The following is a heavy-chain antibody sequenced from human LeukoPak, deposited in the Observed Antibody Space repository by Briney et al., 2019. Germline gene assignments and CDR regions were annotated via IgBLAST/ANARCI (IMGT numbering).Heavy chain of an antibody. D-gene: IGHD5-12*01. J-gene: IGHJ4*02. CDR2: IIPLLGIA. CDR1: GGISSSYT. V-gene: IGHV1-69*04. Sequence: ASVKVSCKASGGISSSYTISWVRQAPGQGLEWMGRIIPLLGIANYAQKFQGRVTIIADKSTSTAYMELSSLRSEDTAVYYCARDDADSAYADGDYWGQGTLVTVSS. CDR3: ARDDADSAYADGDY.